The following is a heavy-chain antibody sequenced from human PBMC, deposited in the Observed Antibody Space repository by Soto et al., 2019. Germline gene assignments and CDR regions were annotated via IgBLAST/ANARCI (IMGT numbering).Heavy chain of an antibody. J-gene: IGHJ5*02. CDR3: ARATAAGPYNWFDP. D-gene: IGHD6-13*01. Sequence: QLQLQESGSGLVKPSQTLSLTCAVSGGSISSGGYSWSWIRQPPGKGLEWIGYIYHSGSTYYNPSLKSRVTISVDRSKNQFSLKLSSVTAADTAVYYGARATAAGPYNWFDPWGQGTLVTVSS. CDR2: IYHSGST. V-gene: IGHV4-30-2*01. CDR1: GGSISSGGYS.